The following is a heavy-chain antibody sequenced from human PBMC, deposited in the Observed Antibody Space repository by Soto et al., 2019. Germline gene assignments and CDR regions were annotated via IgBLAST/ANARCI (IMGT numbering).Heavy chain of an antibody. V-gene: IGHV3-21*06. CDR3: VRDGRLQLQGEFFDH. CDR1: GFSFSSHS. D-gene: IGHD2-21*02. J-gene: IGHJ5*02. CDR2: ISSTSSYI. Sequence: DVQLVESGGGLVKPGGSLRLSCAASGFSFSSHSMNWVRQAPGRGLDWVSSISSTSSYIHHAASVKGRVTISRDNAKSSRYLQLDGLRVDDTAVYYCVRDGRLQLQGEFFDHWGQGILVTVSS.